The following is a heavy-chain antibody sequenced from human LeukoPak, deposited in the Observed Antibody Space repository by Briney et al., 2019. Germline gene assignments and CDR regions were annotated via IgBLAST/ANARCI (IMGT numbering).Heavy chain of an antibody. Sequence: GGSLRLSCAASGFIFSTYAMSWVRQAPGEGLEWVSSISASGGSTYYADSVKGRFSISRDNSRNTLYLQMNSLRAEDTAVYYCAKEELYYYGSGTYYTLAPFDYWGQGTLVTVSS. V-gene: IGHV3-23*01. CDR3: AKEELYYYGSGTYYTLAPFDY. D-gene: IGHD3-10*01. CDR1: GFIFSTYA. CDR2: ISASGGST. J-gene: IGHJ4*02.